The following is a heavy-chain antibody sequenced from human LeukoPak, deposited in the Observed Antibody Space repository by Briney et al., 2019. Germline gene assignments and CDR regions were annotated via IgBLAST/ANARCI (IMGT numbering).Heavy chain of an antibody. CDR2: IYYSGST. V-gene: IGHV4-59*01. Sequence: SETLSLTCTVSGGSISSYYWSWIRQPPGKGLEWIGYIYYSGSTNYNPSLKSRVTISVDTSKNRFSLKLSSVTAADTAVYYCARTLTPPPYYYYMDVWGKGTTVTVSS. D-gene: IGHD4-23*01. J-gene: IGHJ6*03. CDR1: GGSISSYY. CDR3: ARTLTPPPYYYYMDV.